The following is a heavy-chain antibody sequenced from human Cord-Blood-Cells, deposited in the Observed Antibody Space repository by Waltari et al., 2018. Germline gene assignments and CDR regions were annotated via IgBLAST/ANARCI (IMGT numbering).Heavy chain of an antibody. CDR1: GGSFSGYY. J-gene: IGHJ5*02. CDR2: INHSGST. Sequence: QVQLQQWGAGLLKPSETLSLTCAVYGGSFSGYYWSWIRQPPGKGLEWIGEINHSGSTNYNPSLNSRVTISVDTSKNQFSLKLSSVTAADTAVYYCARHLSGSYWFDPWGQGTLVTVSS. D-gene: IGHD1-26*01. CDR3: ARHLSGSYWFDP. V-gene: IGHV4-34*01.